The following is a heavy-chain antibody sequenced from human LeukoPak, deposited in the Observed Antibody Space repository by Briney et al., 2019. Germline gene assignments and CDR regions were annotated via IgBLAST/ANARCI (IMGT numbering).Heavy chain of an antibody. CDR2: IYYSGST. Sequence: SETLSLTCTVSGGSISSSSYYWGWIRQPPGKGLEWTGSIYYSGSTYYNPSLKSRVTISVDTSKNQFSLKLSSVTAADTAVYYCARHASAPIYSYGYNDYWGQGTLVTVSS. D-gene: IGHD5-18*01. CDR1: GGSISSSSYY. J-gene: IGHJ4*02. CDR3: ARHASAPIYSYGYNDY. V-gene: IGHV4-39*01.